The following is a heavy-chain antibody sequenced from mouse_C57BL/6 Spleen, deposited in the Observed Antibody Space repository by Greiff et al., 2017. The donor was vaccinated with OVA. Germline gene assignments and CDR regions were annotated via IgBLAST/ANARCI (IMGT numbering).Heavy chain of an antibody. CDR1: GFTFTDYY. CDR2: IRNKANGYTT. V-gene: IGHV7-3*01. J-gene: IGHJ4*01. CDR3: ARYDPYAMDY. Sequence: EVQWVESGGGLVQPGGSLSLSCAASGFTFTDYYMSWVRQPPGKALEWLGFIRNKANGYTTEYSASVKGRFTISRDNSQSILYLQMNALRAEDSATYYCARYDPYAMDYWGQGTSVTVSS.